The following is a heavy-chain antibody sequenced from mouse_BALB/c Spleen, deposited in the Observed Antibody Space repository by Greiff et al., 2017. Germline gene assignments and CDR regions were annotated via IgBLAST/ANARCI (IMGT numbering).Heavy chain of an antibody. CDR3: AKNAPYGNFPMDY. V-gene: IGHV2-5*01. J-gene: IGHJ4*01. CDR1: GFSLTSYG. Sequence: QVQLKESGPGLVAPSQSLSITCTVSGFSLTSYGVHWVRQSPGKGLEWLGVIWRGGSTDYNAAFMSRLSITKDNSKSQVFFKMNSLQADDTAIYYCAKNAPYGNFPMDYWGQGTSVTVSS. D-gene: IGHD2-1*01. CDR2: IWRGGST.